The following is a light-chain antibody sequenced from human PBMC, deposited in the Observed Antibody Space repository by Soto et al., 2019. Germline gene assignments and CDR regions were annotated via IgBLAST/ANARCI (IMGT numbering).Light chain of an antibody. CDR1: QSVSSSY. V-gene: IGKV3-20*01. CDR3: QQYGSSTSLT. J-gene: IGKJ4*01. CDR2: SAS. Sequence: DIVFTQSPGTLSLSPGERVTLSCRASQSVSSSYLAWYQQKPGQAPRLLIYSASSRATGIPDRFSGSGSGTDFTLTISRLEPEDFAVYYCQQYGSSTSLTFGGGTKVDI.